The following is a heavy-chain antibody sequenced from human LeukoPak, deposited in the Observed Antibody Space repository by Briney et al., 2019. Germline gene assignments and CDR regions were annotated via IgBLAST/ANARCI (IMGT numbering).Heavy chain of an antibody. CDR2: FSTSGST. CDR3: ARHGRAVWGSHPTKAFDL. J-gene: IGHJ3*01. D-gene: IGHD3-16*02. Sequence: SETLALTCTVSGGSISTSYWNWIRQPPGKGLEWIGYFSTSGSTNYNPSLQSRVTISVDTSKNLFSLRLSSVTAADTAVYYCARHGRAVWGSHPTKAFDLWGPGAMVTVSS. V-gene: IGHV4-4*08. CDR1: GGSISTSY.